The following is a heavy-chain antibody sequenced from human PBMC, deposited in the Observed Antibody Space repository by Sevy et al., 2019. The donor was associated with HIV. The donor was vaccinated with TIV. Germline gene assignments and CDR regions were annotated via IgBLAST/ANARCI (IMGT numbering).Heavy chain of an antibody. CDR2: ISAYNGNT. J-gene: IGHJ5*02. CDR1: GYTFTSYG. Sequence: ASVKVSCKASGYTFTSYGISWVRQAPGQGLEWMGWISAYNGNTNYAQKLQGRVTMTTDTSTSKAYMELRSLRSDDTAVYYCARGVTYYYDSSGYYPFDPWGQGTLVTVSS. V-gene: IGHV1-18*01. CDR3: ARGVTYYYDSSGYYPFDP. D-gene: IGHD3-22*01.